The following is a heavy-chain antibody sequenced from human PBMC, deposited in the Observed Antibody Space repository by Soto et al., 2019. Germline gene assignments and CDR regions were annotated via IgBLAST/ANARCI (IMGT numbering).Heavy chain of an antibody. J-gene: IGHJ6*02. CDR2: IVHNRSP. CDR3: ARWNWMQLATRYGMDV. Sequence: QVHLQQWGAGLLKPSETLSLTCAVFGGSFSDYYWTWIRQTPEKGLEWLGEIVHNRSPTYNPSILRQASMFVNISKNQFFLKLTSVTAADTAVYFCARWNWMQLATRYGMDVWGQGTTVTVSS. V-gene: IGHV4-34*02. CDR1: GGSFSDYY. D-gene: IGHD1-1*01.